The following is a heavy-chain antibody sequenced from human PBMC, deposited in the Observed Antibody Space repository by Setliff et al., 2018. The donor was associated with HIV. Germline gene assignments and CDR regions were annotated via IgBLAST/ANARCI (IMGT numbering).Heavy chain of an antibody. CDR1: GYSISSGYY. CDR2: IYHSGST. D-gene: IGHD3-22*01. V-gene: IGHV4-38-2*01. CDR3: ARGPGIWGYYDSLRAFDI. Sequence: LSLTCAVSGYSISSGYYWGWIRQPPGKGLEWIGSIYHSGSTHYNPSLKSRVTISVDTSKNQFTLKLSSVTAADTAVYYCARGPGIWGYYDSLRAFDIWGQGTMVTVSS. J-gene: IGHJ3*02.